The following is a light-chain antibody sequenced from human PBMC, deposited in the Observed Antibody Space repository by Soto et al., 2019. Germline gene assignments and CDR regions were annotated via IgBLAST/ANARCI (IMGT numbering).Light chain of an antibody. CDR1: QSISSSY. Sequence: EIVLTQSPGTLSLSPGERATFSCRASQSISSSYLGWYQQKPGQAPRLLIYGTSTRATGIPDRFSGSGSGTDFTLTISRLEPEDCAVYYCQQYGTSLYTFGQGTKLEIK. CDR2: GTS. CDR3: QQYGTSLYT. V-gene: IGKV3-20*01. J-gene: IGKJ2*01.